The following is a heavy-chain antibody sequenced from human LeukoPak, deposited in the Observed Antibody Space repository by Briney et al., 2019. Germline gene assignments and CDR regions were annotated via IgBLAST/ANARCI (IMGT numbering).Heavy chain of an antibody. CDR1: EFTFSSYA. Sequence: PGGSLRLSCAASEFTFSSYAMSWVRQAPGKGLEWVSAISGSGRSTFYADSVKGRFTISRDNSKNTLYLQMNSLRAEDTAVYYCARDYYDSSGYYYFDYWGQGTLVTVSS. D-gene: IGHD3-22*01. J-gene: IGHJ4*02. CDR3: ARDYYDSSGYYYFDY. CDR2: ISGSGRST. V-gene: IGHV3-23*01.